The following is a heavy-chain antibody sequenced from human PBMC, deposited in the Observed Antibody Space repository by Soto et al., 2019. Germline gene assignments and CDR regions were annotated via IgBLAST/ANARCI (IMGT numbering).Heavy chain of an antibody. CDR2: IYYTGST. CDR3: ASYYCSSDICYYFDY. D-gene: IGHD2-2*01. V-gene: IGHV4-59*01. J-gene: IGHJ4*02. CDR1: GGSISNYY. Sequence: SETLSLTCTVAGGSISNYYWSWIRQTPGKGLEWIGYIYYTGSTNYNPSLKSRVSFSVDTSKNQFSLKLSSVTAADTAVYYCASYYCSSDICYYFDYWGQGTLVPASS.